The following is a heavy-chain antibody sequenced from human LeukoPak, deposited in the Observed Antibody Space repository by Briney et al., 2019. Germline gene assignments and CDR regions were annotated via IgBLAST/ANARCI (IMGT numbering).Heavy chain of an antibody. CDR2: IIPIFGTA. J-gene: IGHJ4*02. CDR1: GGTFSSYA. V-gene: IGHV1-69*06. Sequence: SVKVSCKASGGTFSSYAISWVRQAPGQGLEWMGGIIPIFGTANYAQKFQGRVTMTEDTSTDTAYMELSSLRSEDTAVYYCATVVDYYGSGSYDYWGQGTLVTVSS. D-gene: IGHD3-10*01. CDR3: ATVVDYYGSGSYDY.